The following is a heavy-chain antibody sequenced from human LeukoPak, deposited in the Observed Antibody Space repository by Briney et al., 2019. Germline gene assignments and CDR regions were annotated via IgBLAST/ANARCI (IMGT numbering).Heavy chain of an antibody. V-gene: IGHV4-59*07. J-gene: IGHJ5*02. CDR1: GGSTTNYY. CDR2: VYHSGTT. CDR3: ARSPSGTSSRWFDR. Sequence: SDTLSLTCTVSGGSTTNYYWIWIRQPPRTGLAWVGEVYHSGTTNYNPSLKSRVTISIDKSKNQFSLKLTSVTAADTAVYYCARSPSGTSSRWFDRWGQGTLVTVSS. D-gene: IGHD1-26*01.